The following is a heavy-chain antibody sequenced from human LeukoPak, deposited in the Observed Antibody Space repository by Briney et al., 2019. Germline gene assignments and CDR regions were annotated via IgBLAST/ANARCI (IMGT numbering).Heavy chain of an antibody. Sequence: PGGSLRLSCAASGFTVGSNYMSWVRQAPGKGLEWVSVIYSGGSTYYADSVKGRFTISRDNSKNTLYLQMNSLRAEDTAVYYCARDDGYYYYGMDVWGQGTTVTVSS. CDR2: IYSGGST. CDR3: ARDDGYYYYGMDV. CDR1: GFTVGSNY. J-gene: IGHJ6*02. V-gene: IGHV3-66*01. D-gene: IGHD2-8*01.